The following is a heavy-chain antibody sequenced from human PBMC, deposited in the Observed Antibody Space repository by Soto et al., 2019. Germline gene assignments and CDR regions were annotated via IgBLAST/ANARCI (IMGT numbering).Heavy chain of an antibody. V-gene: IGHV4-30-2*01. CDR2: IYHSGST. D-gene: IGHD3-22*01. J-gene: IGHJ6*02. CDR1: EGSISSGGYF. CDR3: ASPYYYDSIYYYGMDV. Sequence: SETLSLTYAVSEGSISSGGYFCSWIQQPPGKGLEWIGYIYHSGSTNYNPSLKSRVTISVDKSKNQFSLKLSSVTAADTAVYYCASPYYYDSIYYYGMDVWGQGTTVTVSS.